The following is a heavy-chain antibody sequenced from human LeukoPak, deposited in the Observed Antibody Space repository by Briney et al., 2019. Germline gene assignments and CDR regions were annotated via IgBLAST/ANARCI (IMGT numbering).Heavy chain of an antibody. V-gene: IGHV4-31*03. D-gene: IGHD2-2*01. CDR1: GDSISSGGYY. J-gene: IGHJ4*02. CDR2: IYYSGST. Sequence: SETLSLTCTVSGDSISSGGYYWSWIRQHPGKGLEWIGYIYYSGSTYYNPSLKSRVTISVDTSKNQFSLKLSSVTAADTAVYYCARVIGYCSSTSCWRLFDYWGQGTLVTVSS. CDR3: ARVIGYCSSTSCWRLFDY.